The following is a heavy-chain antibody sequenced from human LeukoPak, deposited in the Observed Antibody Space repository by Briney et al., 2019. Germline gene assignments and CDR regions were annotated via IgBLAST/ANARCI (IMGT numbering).Heavy chain of an antibody. J-gene: IGHJ4*02. CDR2: INHSGST. Sequence: SETLSLTCTVSGYSISSGYYWGWIRQPPGKGLEWIGEINHSGSTNYNPSLKSRVTISVDTSKNQFSLKLSSVTAADTAVYYCARRLLYDSSGYYYVRGRGYFDYWGQGTLVTVSS. D-gene: IGHD3-22*01. CDR1: GYSISSGYY. CDR3: ARRLLYDSSGYYYVRGRGYFDY. V-gene: IGHV4-38-2*02.